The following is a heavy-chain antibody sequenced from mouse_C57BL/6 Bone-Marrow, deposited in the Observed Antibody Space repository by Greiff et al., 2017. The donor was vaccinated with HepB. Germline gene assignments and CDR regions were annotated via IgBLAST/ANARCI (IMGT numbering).Heavy chain of an antibody. CDR2: IWRGGST. D-gene: IGHD1-1*01. CDR1: GFSLTSYG. CDR3: AKNYGSRDWYFDV. J-gene: IGHJ1*03. V-gene: IGHV2-5*01. Sequence: VKVVESGPGLVQPSQSLSITCTVSGFSLTSYGVHWVRQSPGKGLEWLGVIWRGGSTDYNAAFMSRLSITKDNSKSQVFFKMNSLQADDTAIYYCAKNYGSRDWYFDVWGTGTTVTVSS.